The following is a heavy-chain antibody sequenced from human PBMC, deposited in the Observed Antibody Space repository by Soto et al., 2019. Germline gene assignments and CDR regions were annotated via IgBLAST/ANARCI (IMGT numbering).Heavy chain of an antibody. CDR3: ARARMSPRTYYDLWSGPRGWFDP. D-gene: IGHD3-3*01. J-gene: IGHJ5*02. CDR1: GYTFTGYY. V-gene: IGHV1-2*04. Sequence: QVQLVQSGAEVKKPGASVKVSCKASGYTFTGYYMHWGRQAPGQGLEWMGWTNPNSGGTNYAQKFQGWVTMTRDTSISTDYMELSRLRADDTAVYYCARARMSPRTYYDLWSGPRGWFDPWGQLTLVTVSS. CDR2: TNPNSGGT.